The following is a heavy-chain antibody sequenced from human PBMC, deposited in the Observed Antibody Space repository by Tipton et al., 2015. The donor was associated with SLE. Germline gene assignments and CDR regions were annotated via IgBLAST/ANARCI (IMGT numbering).Heavy chain of an antibody. J-gene: IGHJ6*02. Sequence: TLSLTCTVSGGSISSYYWSWIRQPPGKGLEWIGYIYYSGSTSYNPSLKSRVSISVDTSKNHFSLNLYSVTAADTAVYYCARGSRGVGFDVWGHGTTVIVSS. V-gene: IGHV4-59*01. D-gene: IGHD3-10*01. CDR1: GGSISSYY. CDR3: ARGSRGVGFDV. CDR2: IYYSGST.